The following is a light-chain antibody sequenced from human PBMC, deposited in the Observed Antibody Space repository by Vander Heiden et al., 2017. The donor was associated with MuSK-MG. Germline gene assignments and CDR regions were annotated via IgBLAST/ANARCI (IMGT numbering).Light chain of an antibody. CDR1: QSVLYSPNNKNY. Sequence: DIVMTQSPDSLTVSLGERATINCKASQSVLYSPNNKNYLAWFQQKPGQPPKLLIYWASTRESGVPDRFSGSGSGTDFTLTISSLQAEDVAVYYCHQDDGTPRTFGQGTKLEIK. CDR2: WAS. CDR3: HQDDGTPRT. V-gene: IGKV4-1*01. J-gene: IGKJ2*01.